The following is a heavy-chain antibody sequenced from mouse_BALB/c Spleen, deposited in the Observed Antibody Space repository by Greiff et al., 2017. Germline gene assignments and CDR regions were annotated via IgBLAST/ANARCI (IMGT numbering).Heavy chain of an antibody. CDR2: ISSGGSYT. J-gene: IGHJ3*01. Sequence: EVQLVESGGDLVKPGGSLKLSCAASGFTFSSYCMSWVRQTPDKRLEWVATISSGGSYTYYPDSVKGRITISTDNTENTMYLQMSSLKSEDTAVSYCGGRGYGYGGDWGQGTMVTVSA. CDR1: GFTFSSYC. CDR3: GGRGYGYGGD. V-gene: IGHV5-6*01. D-gene: IGHD2-14*01.